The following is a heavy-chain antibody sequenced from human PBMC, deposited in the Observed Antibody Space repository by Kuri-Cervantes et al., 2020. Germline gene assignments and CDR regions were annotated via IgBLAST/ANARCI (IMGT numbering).Heavy chain of an antibody. V-gene: IGHV3-33*01. CDR3: ARDLDWAFDY. J-gene: IGHJ4*02. Sequence: LSLTCAASGFTFSSYGMHWVRQAPGKGLEWVAVIWYDGSNKYYADSVKGRFTISRDNSKNTLYLQMNSLRAEDTAVYYCARDLDWAFDYWGQGTLVTVSS. D-gene: IGHD3-3*01. CDR2: IWYDGSNK. CDR1: GFTFSSYG.